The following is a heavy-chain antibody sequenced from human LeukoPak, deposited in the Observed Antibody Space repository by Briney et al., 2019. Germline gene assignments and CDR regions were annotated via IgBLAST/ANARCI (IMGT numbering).Heavy chain of an antibody. CDR3: VSPRGFSYGYFDY. CDR1: GGSISSSSAY. Sequence: SETLSLTCTVSGGSISSSSAYWGWIRQPPGKGLEWIGSIYYSKNAYYNPSLKSRVTISADTSKNQFSLTLGSVSATDTAVYYCVSPRGFSYGYFDYWGQGTLVTVSS. V-gene: IGHV4-39*01. CDR2: IYYSKNA. D-gene: IGHD5-18*01. J-gene: IGHJ4*02.